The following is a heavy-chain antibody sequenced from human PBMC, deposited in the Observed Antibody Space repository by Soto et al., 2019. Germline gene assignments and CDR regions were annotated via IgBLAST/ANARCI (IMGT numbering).Heavy chain of an antibody. Sequence: TGGSLRISCAASGFTFSTYIMSWVRQPPGKGLEWVSSISASGGTTYYADSVKGRFTISRDNTMNTLYLQLNSLRAEDTALYYCAKSPPNCSGGGCSFDCWGQGTLVTVSS. V-gene: IGHV3-23*01. J-gene: IGHJ4*02. CDR2: ISASGGTT. D-gene: IGHD2-15*01. CDR1: GFTFSTYI. CDR3: AKSPPNCSGGGCSFDC.